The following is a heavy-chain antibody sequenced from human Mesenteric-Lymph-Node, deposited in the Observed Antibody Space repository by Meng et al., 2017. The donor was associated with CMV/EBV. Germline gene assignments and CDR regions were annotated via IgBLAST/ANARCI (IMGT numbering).Heavy chain of an antibody. J-gene: IGHJ4*02. D-gene: IGHD3-10*01. CDR3: VRDLTVVRGVFDY. V-gene: IGHV4-4*02. CDR2: ILHSGST. Sequence: VSGASISSSNWWSWVRQPPGKGLEWIGEILHSGSTNYNSSLKSRVTISVDKSSNQFSLKLSPVTAADTAMYYCVRDLTVVRGVFDYWSQGTLVTVSS. CDR1: GASISSSNW.